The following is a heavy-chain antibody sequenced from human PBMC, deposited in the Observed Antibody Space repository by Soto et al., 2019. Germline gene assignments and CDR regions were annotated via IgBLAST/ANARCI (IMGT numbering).Heavy chain of an antibody. Sequence: QLQLQESGPGLVKPSETLSLTCTVSGGSISSSSYYWGWIRQPPGKGLEWIGNIYYSGSAYYNPSLKGRVTISVGMSKNNFSLKLSSVTAADTAVYYCARRGVSGPVDCWGQGTLVTVSS. CDR2: IYYSGSA. J-gene: IGHJ4*02. CDR1: GGSISSSSYY. D-gene: IGHD3-10*01. V-gene: IGHV4-39*02. CDR3: ARRGVSGPVDC.